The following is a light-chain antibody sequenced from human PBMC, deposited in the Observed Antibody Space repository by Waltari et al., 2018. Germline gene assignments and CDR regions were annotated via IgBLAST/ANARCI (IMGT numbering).Light chain of an antibody. J-gene: IGLJ2*01. CDR3: QTWGTGTHVV. V-gene: IGLV4-69*01. CDR1: SGHSSYA. CDR2: LNSDGSH. Sequence: QPELTQSPSASASLGASVKLTCILSSGHSSYAIAWHQQQPQKGPRYLMKLNSDGSHNKGDGIPDRFSGSSSGAERYLTISCLQSEDEADYYCQTWGTGTHVVFGGGTKLTVL.